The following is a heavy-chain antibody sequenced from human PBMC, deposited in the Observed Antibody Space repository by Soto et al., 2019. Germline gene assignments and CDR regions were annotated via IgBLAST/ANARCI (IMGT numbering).Heavy chain of an antibody. CDR3: ARHAESGYFCGGSPRGCFRTFSMVAFDI. Sequence: SETLSLTCTVSGGSISSSSYYWGWIRQPPGKGLEWIGSIYYSGSTYYNPSLKSRVTISVDTSKNQFSLKLSSVTAADTAVYYCARHAESGYFCGGSPRGCFRTFSMVAFDIWGQGTMVTVSS. D-gene: IGHD2-15*01. V-gene: IGHV4-39*01. CDR1: GGSISSSSYY. CDR2: IYYSGST. J-gene: IGHJ3*02.